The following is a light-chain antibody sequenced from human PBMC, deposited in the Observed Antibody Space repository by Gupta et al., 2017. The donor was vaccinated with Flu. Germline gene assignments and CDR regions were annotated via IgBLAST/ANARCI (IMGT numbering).Light chain of an antibody. J-gene: IGLJ2*01. CDR1: SSDVGGYNY. CDR2: EVT. CDR3: SSYTSSSSVV. V-gene: IGLV2-14*01. Sequence: QSALTQPASVSGSPGQSITISCSGTSSDVGGYNYVSWYQQYPGKAPKLIIYEVTNRPSGVSNRFSASKSGNTASLTISGLQAEDEADYYCSSYTSSSSVVFGGGTKLTVL.